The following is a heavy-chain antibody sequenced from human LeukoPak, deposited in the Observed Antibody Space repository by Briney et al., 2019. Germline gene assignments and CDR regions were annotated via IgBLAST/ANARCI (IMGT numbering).Heavy chain of an antibody. CDR3: ARDTGMLVGNFDY. Sequence: GGSLRLSCAASGFTFSSYSMNWVRQAPGKGLEWGSYISSSRSTIYYADSVKGRFTISRDNAKNSLYLQMNSLRAEDTAVYYCARDTGMLVGNFDYWGQGTLVTVSS. CDR1: GFTFSSYS. D-gene: IGHD2-8*01. CDR2: ISSSRSTI. V-gene: IGHV3-48*01. J-gene: IGHJ4*02.